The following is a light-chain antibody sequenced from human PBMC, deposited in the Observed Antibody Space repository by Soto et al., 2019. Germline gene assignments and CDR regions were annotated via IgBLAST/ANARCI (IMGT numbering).Light chain of an antibody. CDR3: QQYASSLHT. CDR1: QSVSSSY. CDR2: DAS. V-gene: IGKV3-20*01. J-gene: IGKJ1*01. Sequence: EIVLTQSPGTLSLAPGERATLSCRASQSVSSSYLAWYQQKPAQAPRLLIYDASSRSTGITHSFTGSGSGTDFTLTMSRLEPEDLAVYYCQQYASSLHTFVLGTKVEIK.